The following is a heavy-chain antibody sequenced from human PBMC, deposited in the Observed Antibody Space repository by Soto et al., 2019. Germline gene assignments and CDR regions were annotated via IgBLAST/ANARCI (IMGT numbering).Heavy chain of an antibody. D-gene: IGHD3-3*01. J-gene: IGHJ4*02. CDR3: ARGMYYDFWSGYDFDY. V-gene: IGHV1-8*01. CDR1: GYTFTSYD. Sequence: QVQLVQSGAEVKKPVASVKVSCKASGYTFTSYDINWVRQATGQGLEWMGWMNPNSGNTGYAQKFQGRVTMTRNTSISTAYMELSSLRSEDTAVYYCARGMYYDFWSGYDFDYWGQGTLVTVSS. CDR2: MNPNSGNT.